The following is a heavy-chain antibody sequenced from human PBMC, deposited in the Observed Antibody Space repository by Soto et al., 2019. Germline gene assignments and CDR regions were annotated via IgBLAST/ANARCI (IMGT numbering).Heavy chain of an antibody. CDR1: GGSFSGYY. J-gene: IGHJ4*02. D-gene: IGHD3-16*02. V-gene: IGHV4-34*01. CDR3: ARGGRSYDYVWGSYRPPPFDY. CDR2: INHSGST. Sequence: PSETLSLTCAVYGGSFSGYYWSWIRQPPGKGLEWIGEINHSGSTNYDPSLKSRVTISVDTSKNQFSLKLSSVTAADTAVYYCARGGRSYDYVWGSYRPPPFDYWGQGTLVTVSS.